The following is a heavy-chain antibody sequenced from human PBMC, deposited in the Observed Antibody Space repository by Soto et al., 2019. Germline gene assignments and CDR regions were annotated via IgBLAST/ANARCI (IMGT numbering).Heavy chain of an antibody. Sequence: QVQLVESGGGVVQPGRSLRLSCAASGFTFSSYGMHWVRQAPGKGLEWVAVIWYDGSNKYYADSVKGRFTISRDNSKNTLYLQMNSLRAEDTAVYYCARDGYYCSSTSCYARWDYYYYMDVWGKGTTVTFSS. V-gene: IGHV3-33*01. CDR3: ARDGYYCSSTSCYARWDYYYYMDV. J-gene: IGHJ6*03. CDR1: GFTFSSYG. D-gene: IGHD2-2*01. CDR2: IWYDGSNK.